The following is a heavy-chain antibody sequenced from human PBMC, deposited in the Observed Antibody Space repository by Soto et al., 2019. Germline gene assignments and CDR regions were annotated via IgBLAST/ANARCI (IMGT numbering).Heavy chain of an antibody. CDR2: INHSGST. D-gene: IGHD6-6*01. Sequence: QVQLQQWGAGLLKPSETLSLTCAVYGGSFSGYYWSWIRQPPGKGLEWIGEINHSGSTNYNPSLKSRVTISVDTSKNQYSLKLSSVTAADTAVYYCARGRPKYSSSLGVDYWGQGTLVTVSS. J-gene: IGHJ4*02. CDR1: GGSFSGYY. V-gene: IGHV4-34*01. CDR3: ARGRPKYSSSLGVDY.